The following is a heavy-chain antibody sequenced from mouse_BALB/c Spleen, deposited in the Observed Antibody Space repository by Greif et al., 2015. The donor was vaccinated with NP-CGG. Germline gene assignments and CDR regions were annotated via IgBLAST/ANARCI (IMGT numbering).Heavy chain of an antibody. V-gene: IGHV14-3*02. CDR3: GNAYYRSLGFAC. D-gene: IGHD2-14*01. Sequence: EVQLVESGAELVKPGASVKLSCTVSGFNIKDTYMHWVKQRPEQGLEWIGRIHPANGDTKYDPKFQGKATITADTSSNTAYLQLSSLTSEDTAVYYCGNAYYRSLGFACWGQGTLVTVSA. CDR1: GFNIKDTY. CDR2: IHPANGDT. J-gene: IGHJ3*01.